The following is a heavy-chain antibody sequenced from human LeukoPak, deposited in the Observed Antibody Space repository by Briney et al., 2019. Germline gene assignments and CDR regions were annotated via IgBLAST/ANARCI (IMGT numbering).Heavy chain of an antibody. V-gene: IGHV1-69*05. J-gene: IGHJ4*02. CDR3: ARNFLDSSGYYPRVYFDY. CDR1: GGTFSSYA. CDR2: IIPSFGTA. D-gene: IGHD3-22*01. Sequence: SVKLSCKASGGTFSSYAISWMRQAPGQGLEWMGGIIPSFGTANYAQKFQGRVTITTDESTSTAYTELSSLRSEDTAVYYCARNFLDSSGYYPRVYFDYWGQGTLVTVSS.